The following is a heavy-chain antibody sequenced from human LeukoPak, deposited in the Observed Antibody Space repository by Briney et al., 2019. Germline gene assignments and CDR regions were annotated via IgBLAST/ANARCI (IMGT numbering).Heavy chain of an antibody. J-gene: IGHJ3*02. CDR3: ARAGIMITFGGVIVKHDAFDI. V-gene: IGHV1-18*01. CDR1: GYTFTSYG. Sequence: ASVKVSCKASGYTFTSYGVSWVRQAPGQGLEWMGWISAYSGNTNYAQKLQGRVTMTTDTSTSTAYMELRSLGSDDTAVYYCARAGIMITFGGVIVKHDAFDIWGQGTMVTVSS. D-gene: IGHD3-16*02. CDR2: ISAYSGNT.